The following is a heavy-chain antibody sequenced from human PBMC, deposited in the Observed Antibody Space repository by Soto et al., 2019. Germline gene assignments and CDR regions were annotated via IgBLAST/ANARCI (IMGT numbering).Heavy chain of an antibody. V-gene: IGHV1-18*04. D-gene: IGHD3-22*01. Sequence: ASVKVSCKASGYTFTSYGISWVRQAPGQGLEWMGWISAYNGNTNYAQKLQGRVTMTTDTSTSTAYMELRSLRSDDTAVYYCARDLSSGYYFTYYYYGMDVWGQGTTVTAP. CDR2: ISAYNGNT. J-gene: IGHJ6*02. CDR3: ARDLSSGYYFTYYYYGMDV. CDR1: GYTFTSYG.